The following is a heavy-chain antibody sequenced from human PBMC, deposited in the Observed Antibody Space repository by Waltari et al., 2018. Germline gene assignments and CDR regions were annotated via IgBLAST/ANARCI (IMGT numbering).Heavy chain of an antibody. D-gene: IGHD1-1*01. CDR1: GGSISSYY. J-gene: IGHJ4*02. CDR2: IYYSGST. V-gene: IGHV4-59*01. CDR3: ARRTEGLTFDY. Sequence: QVQLQESGPGLVKPSETLSLTCTVSGGSISSYYWSWIRQPPGKGLEWIGYIYYSGSTNYNPSLKSRVTISVDTSKNQFSLKLSSVTAADTAVYYCARRTEGLTFDYWGQGTLVTVSS.